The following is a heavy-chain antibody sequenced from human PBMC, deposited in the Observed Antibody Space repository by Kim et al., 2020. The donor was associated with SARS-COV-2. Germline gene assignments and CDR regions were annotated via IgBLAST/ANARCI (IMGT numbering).Heavy chain of an antibody. D-gene: IGHD1-26*01. V-gene: IGHV3-48*03. CDR2: I. CDR3: VGDGRVSGLVDY. J-gene: IGHJ4*02. Sequence: IYYGDPGKGRFTNARDTAKNEVYLQMSSLRAEDTAVYYCVGDGRVSGLVDYWGQGTLVTVSS.